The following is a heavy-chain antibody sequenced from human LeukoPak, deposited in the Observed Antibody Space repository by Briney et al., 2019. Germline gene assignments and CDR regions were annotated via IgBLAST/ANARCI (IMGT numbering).Heavy chain of an antibody. J-gene: IGHJ4*02. V-gene: IGHV1-2*02. CDR2: INPNSGGT. CDR1: GYTFTGYY. Sequence: PGASVKVSCKASGYTFTGYYMHWVRQAPGQGLEWMGWINPNSGGTNYAQKFQGRVTMTRDTSISTAYMELSRLRSDDTAVYYCARGAKGYCSSTSCPHFDYWGQGTLVTVSS. D-gene: IGHD2-2*01. CDR3: ARGAKGYCSSTSCPHFDY.